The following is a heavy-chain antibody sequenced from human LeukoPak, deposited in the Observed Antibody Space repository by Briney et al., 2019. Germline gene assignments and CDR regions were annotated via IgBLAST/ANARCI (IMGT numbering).Heavy chain of an antibody. J-gene: IGHJ4*02. CDR3: ARAEFSAPDY. CDR2: INPDTGRT. V-gene: IGHV1-2*02. CDR1: GYTFTGYY. D-gene: IGHD6-25*01. Sequence: ASVKVSCEASGYTFTGYYMHWVRQAPGQGLEWMGWINPDTGRTNYAQKFQGRVTMTRDTSISTAYMELSRLRSDDTAVYYCARAEFSAPDYWGQGTLVTVSS.